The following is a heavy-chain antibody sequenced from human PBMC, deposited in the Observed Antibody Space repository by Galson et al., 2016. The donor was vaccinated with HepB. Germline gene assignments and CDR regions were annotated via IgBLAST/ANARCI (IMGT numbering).Heavy chain of an antibody. V-gene: IGHV1-69*13. J-gene: IGHJ4*02. CDR3: NTYYDVLTGPRLDYFDY. D-gene: IGHD3-9*01. Sequence: SVKVSCKASGGIFTDYAIAWVRQAPGQGLEYMGGIIPKFGTSNYAPQFQVRVPFTADESPNTAYMELSRLRSEATAVYYCNTYYDVLTGPRLDYFDYWGQGTLVTVSS. CDR2: IIPKFGTS. CDR1: GGIFTDYA.